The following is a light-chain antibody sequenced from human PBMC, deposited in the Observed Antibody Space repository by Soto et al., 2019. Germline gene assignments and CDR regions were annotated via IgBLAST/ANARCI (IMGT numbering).Light chain of an antibody. CDR3: SSYSSPSSRV. Sequence: QSVLTQPASLSGSPGQSITISCTGTTSDVGGYDYVSWYQQHAGKAPKLVIYEVSNRPSGVSNRFSGSKSGNTASLIISGLQSEDEADYYCSSYSSPSSRVLGTGTKV. J-gene: IGLJ1*01. CDR2: EVS. V-gene: IGLV2-14*01. CDR1: TSDVGGYDY.